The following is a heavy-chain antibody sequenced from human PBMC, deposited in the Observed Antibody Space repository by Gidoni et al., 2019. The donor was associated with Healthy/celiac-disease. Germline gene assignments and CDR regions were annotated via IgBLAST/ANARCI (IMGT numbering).Heavy chain of an antibody. CDR3: TTEVLLELPY. Sequence: EVQLVESGGGLVKPGGSLRLSCAASGCALCNAWMSWVRQDPGKGLEWVGRIKSKTDGGTTDYAAPVKGRFTISRDDSKNTLYLQMNSLKTEDTAVYYCTTEVLLELPYWGQGTLVTVSS. V-gene: IGHV3-15*01. CDR2: IKSKTDGGTT. D-gene: IGHD1-7*01. J-gene: IGHJ4*02. CDR1: GCALCNAW.